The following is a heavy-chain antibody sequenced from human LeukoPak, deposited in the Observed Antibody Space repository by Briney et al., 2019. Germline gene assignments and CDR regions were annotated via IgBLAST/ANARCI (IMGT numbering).Heavy chain of an antibody. J-gene: IGHJ6*02. Sequence: SETLSLTCTVPGGSINNHFWSWIRQSPGEGLEWIGHIYYSGSTNYNPSLKSRVTMSVDTSKNQFSLKLRSVTAADTAVYYCARDSDPYGVDVWGQGTTVTVSS. D-gene: IGHD2-21*02. CDR3: ARDSDPYGVDV. V-gene: IGHV4-59*11. CDR2: IYYSGST. CDR1: GGSINNHF.